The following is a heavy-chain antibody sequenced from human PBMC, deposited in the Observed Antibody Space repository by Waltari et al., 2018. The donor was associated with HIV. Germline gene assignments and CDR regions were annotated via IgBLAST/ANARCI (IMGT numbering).Heavy chain of an antibody. Sequence: QVPFVESGGAVVQPGRSLSRPCAASAFTSRTFGMYWVRQAPGKGLEWVALIWYDGSNKYYADSVKGRFTISRDNSKNTLYLQMNSLRAEDTAVYYCARGGEALALDYWGQGTLVTVSP. CDR1: AFTSRTFG. D-gene: IGHD6-19*01. CDR2: IWYDGSNK. CDR3: ARGGEALALDY. V-gene: IGHV3-33*01. J-gene: IGHJ4*02.